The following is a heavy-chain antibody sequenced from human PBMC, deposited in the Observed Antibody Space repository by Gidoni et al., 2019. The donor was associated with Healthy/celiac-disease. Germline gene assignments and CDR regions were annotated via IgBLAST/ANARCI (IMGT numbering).Heavy chain of an antibody. CDR2: GT. D-gene: IGHD2-15*01. Sequence: GTNYAQKFQDRVTMTRDTSISTAYMELSRLRSDDTAVYYCARERIVSSMLDYWGQGTLVTVSS. CDR3: ARERIVSSMLDY. V-gene: IGHV1-2*02. J-gene: IGHJ4*02.